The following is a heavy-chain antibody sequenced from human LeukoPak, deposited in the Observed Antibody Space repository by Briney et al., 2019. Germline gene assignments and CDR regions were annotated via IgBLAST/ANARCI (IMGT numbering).Heavy chain of an antibody. D-gene: IGHD4-17*01. Sequence: GGSLRLSCAASGFTFSNYWMSWVRQAPGKGLEWVGNIQEDGSAQYYVDSVKGRFTISRDNAKNSLYLQMNSLRVDDTAVYYCARVAYGDRYWGQGTLVTVSS. CDR1: GFTFSNYW. CDR2: IQEDGSAQ. V-gene: IGHV3-7*01. CDR3: ARVAYGDRY. J-gene: IGHJ4*02.